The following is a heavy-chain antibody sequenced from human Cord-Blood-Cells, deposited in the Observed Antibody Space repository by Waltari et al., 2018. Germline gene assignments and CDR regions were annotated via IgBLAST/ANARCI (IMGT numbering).Heavy chain of an antibody. V-gene: IGHV4-61*09. CDR2: IYTSGST. J-gene: IGHJ3*02. D-gene: IGHD6-6*01. CDR1: GGSISSGSYY. Sequence: QVQLQESGPGLVKPSQTLSLTCTVSGGSISSGSYYWSWIRQPAGKGLEWIGYIYTSGSTNYNPSRKIRVTISVDTSKNQFSLKLSSVTAADTAVYYCARDMRHPLNMAYSSSSGAFDIWGQGTMVTVSS. CDR3: ARDMRHPLNMAYSSSSGAFDI.